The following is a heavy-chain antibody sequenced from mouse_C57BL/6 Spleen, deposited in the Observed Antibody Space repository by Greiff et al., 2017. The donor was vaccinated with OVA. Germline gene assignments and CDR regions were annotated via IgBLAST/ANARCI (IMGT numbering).Heavy chain of an antibody. CDR1: GFNIKNTY. Sequence: EVQLQQSVAELVRPGASVKLSCTASGFNIKNTYMHWVKQRPEQGLEWIGRIDPANGNTKYAPKFQGKATITTDTSSNTAYLQLSSLTSEDTAIYYCARDAYDGYYVYAMDYWGQGTSVTVSS. CDR3: ARDAYDGYYVYAMDY. J-gene: IGHJ4*01. D-gene: IGHD2-3*01. V-gene: IGHV14-3*01. CDR2: IDPANGNT.